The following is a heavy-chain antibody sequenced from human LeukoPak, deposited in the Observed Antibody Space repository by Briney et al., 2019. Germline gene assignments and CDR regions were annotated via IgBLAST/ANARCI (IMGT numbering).Heavy chain of an antibody. CDR2: INSDGSST. J-gene: IGHJ4*02. CDR1: GFTFSSYW. D-gene: IGHD2-21*02. V-gene: IGHV3-74*01. Sequence: GGSLRLSCAASGFTFSSYWMHWVRQAPGKGLVWVSRINSDGSSTSYADSVKGRFTISRDNAKNTLYLQMNSLRAEDTAVYYCAREFLYYGGDCYYDYWGQGTLVTVSS. CDR3: AREFLYYGGDCYYDY.